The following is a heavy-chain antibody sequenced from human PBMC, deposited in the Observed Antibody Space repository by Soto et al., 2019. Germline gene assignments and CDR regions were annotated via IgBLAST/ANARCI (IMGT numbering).Heavy chain of an antibody. D-gene: IGHD2-2*01. Sequence: SVKVSCKASGGTFSSYAISWVRQAPGQGLEWMGGIIPIFGTANYAQKFQGRVTITADESTSTAYMELSSLRSEDTAVYYCAREGDCSSTSCHTDYYYYYGMDVWGQGTTVTVSS. J-gene: IGHJ6*02. V-gene: IGHV1-69*13. CDR3: AREGDCSSTSCHTDYYYYYGMDV. CDR2: IIPIFGTA. CDR1: GGTFSSYA.